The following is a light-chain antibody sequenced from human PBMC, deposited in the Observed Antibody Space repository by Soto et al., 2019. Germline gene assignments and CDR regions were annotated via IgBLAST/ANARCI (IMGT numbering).Light chain of an antibody. Sequence: EIVLTQSPGTLSLSPGERATLSCRASQSVSSSYLAWYQLRPGQSPRLLIYGASGRATGVPGRFSGSGSGTEFTLTISRLEPEDFVVYCCQHFGTSPPYTFGQGTRLEIK. CDR2: GAS. CDR1: QSVSSSY. CDR3: QHFGTSPPYT. J-gene: IGKJ5*01. V-gene: IGKV3-20*01.